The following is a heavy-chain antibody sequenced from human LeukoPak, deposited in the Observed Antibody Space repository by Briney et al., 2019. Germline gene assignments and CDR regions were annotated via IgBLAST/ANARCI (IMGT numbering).Heavy chain of an antibody. CDR1: GGTFSSYA. V-gene: IGHV1-69*04. D-gene: IGHD4-17*01. J-gene: IGHJ6*03. CDR3: ATRGPRYGAGYYYYYMDV. Sequence: GASVKVSCKASGGTFSSYAISWVRQAPGQGLEWMGRIIPILGIANYAQKFQGRVTITADKSTSTAYMELSSLRSDDTAVYYCATRGPRYGAGYYYYYMDVWGKGATVTVSS. CDR2: IIPILGIA.